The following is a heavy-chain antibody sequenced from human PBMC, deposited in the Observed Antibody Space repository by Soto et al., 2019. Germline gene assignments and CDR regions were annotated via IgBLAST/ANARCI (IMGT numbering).Heavy chain of an antibody. CDR3: ARMIAASGHYGMDV. V-gene: IGHV1-2*04. Sequence: QVQLVQSGAEVKKPGASVKVSCKDSGYTVTAYYVHWVRQAPGQGLELMGWINPNSGGTNYAQKFQGWVTMTSDTSISTVYMELSRLRFDDTAVYYCARMIAASGHYGMDVWGQGTTVTVSS. D-gene: IGHD6-13*01. CDR2: INPNSGGT. J-gene: IGHJ6*02. CDR1: GYTVTAYY.